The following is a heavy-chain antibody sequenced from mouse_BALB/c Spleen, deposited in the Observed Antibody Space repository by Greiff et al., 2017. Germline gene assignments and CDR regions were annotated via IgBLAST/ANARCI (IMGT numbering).Heavy chain of an antibody. CDR3: AREGYGSRAMDY. V-gene: IGHV1-87*01. D-gene: IGHD1-1*01. Sequence: QVQLQQSGAELARPGASVKLSCKASGYTITSYWMQWVKQRPGQGLEWIGAIYPGDGDTRYTQKFKGKATLTADKSSSTAYMQLSSLASEDSAVYYCAREGYGSRAMDYWGQGTSVTVSS. CDR1: GYTITSYW. J-gene: IGHJ4*01. CDR2: IYPGDGDT.